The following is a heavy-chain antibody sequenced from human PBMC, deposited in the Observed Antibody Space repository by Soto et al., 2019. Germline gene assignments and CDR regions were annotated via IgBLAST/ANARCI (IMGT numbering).Heavy chain of an antibody. V-gene: IGHV4-34*01. J-gene: IGHJ4*02. CDR1: GVTFSGYY. D-gene: IGHD2-8*02. Sequence: SETLSLTCAVYGVTFSGYYWTWIRPPPGTGLEWIGEINHSGSTNYNPSLKSRVTISVDTSKNQFSLKLTSVTAADTAVYYCARDKITGLFDYWGQGTLVTVLL. CDR2: INHSGST. CDR3: ARDKITGLFDY.